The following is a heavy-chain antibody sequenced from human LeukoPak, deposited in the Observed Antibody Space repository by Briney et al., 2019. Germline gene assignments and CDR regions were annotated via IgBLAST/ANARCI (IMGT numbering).Heavy chain of an antibody. Sequence: GASVKVSCKASGYSFTSYGITWVRQAPGQGLEWMGGIIPIFGTANYAQKFQGRVTITADKSTSTAYMELSSLRSEDTAVYYCARGLGYDYVWGSYRFAFDYWGQGTLVTVSS. CDR2: IIPIFGTA. D-gene: IGHD3-16*02. CDR3: ARGLGYDYVWGSYRFAFDY. J-gene: IGHJ4*02. CDR1: GYSFTSYG. V-gene: IGHV1-69*06.